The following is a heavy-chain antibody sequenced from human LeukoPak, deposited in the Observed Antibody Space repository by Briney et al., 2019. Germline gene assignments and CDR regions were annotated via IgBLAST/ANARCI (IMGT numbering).Heavy chain of an antibody. CDR2: ILPIFGTA. V-gene: IGHV1-69*01. D-gene: IGHD3-10*01. J-gene: IGHJ3*02. CDR3: ARAGLDDAFDI. Sequence: WMGGILPIFGTANYAQKFQGRVTITADESTSTAYMELSSLRSEDTAVYYCARAGLDDAFDIWGQGTMVTVPS.